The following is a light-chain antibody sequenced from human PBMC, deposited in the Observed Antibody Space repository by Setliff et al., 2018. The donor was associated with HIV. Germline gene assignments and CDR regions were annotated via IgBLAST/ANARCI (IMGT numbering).Light chain of an antibody. Sequence: QSALTQPRSVSGSPGQSVTLSCTGSSSDVGAYNYVSWYQHYPGKAPKLIIYDVSKRPSGVPDRFSGSKSGDTASLTISGLQSEDEADYYCCSYAGTYTYIFGSGTKVT. V-gene: IGLV2-11*01. CDR1: SSDVGAYNY. CDR2: DVS. J-gene: IGLJ1*01. CDR3: CSYAGTYTYI.